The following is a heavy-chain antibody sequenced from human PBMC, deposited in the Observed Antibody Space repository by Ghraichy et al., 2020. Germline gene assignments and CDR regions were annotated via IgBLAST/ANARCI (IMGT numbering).Heavy chain of an antibody. CDR3: AREEHIVVGTAPSGWDWYFDL. V-gene: IGHV4-34*01. Sequence: SETLSLTCAVYGGSFSTYYWTWIRQPPGKGLEWIGEINHSGSTNYNPSLKSRVTISVDTSKNQFSLKLSSVTAADTAVYYCAREEHIVVGTAPSGWDWYFDLWGRGTLVTVSS. J-gene: IGHJ2*01. D-gene: IGHD2-21*02. CDR2: INHSGST. CDR1: GGSFSTYY.